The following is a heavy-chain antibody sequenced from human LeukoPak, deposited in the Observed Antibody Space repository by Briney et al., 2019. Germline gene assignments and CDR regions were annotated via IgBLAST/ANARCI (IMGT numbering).Heavy chain of an antibody. Sequence: VASVKVSCTASGGTFSSYAISWVRQAPGQGLEWMGGIIPIFGTANYAQKFQGRVTMTEDTSTDTAYMELSSLRSEDTAVYYCATVSASGSLTLDYWGQGTLVTVSS. CDR2: IIPIFGTA. D-gene: IGHD1-26*01. CDR3: ATVSASGSLTLDY. CDR1: GGTFSSYA. V-gene: IGHV1-69*06. J-gene: IGHJ4*02.